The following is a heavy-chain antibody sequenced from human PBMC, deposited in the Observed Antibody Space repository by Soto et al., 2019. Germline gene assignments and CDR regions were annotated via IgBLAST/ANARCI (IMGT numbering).Heavy chain of an antibody. CDR3: ARSFVVVTDFDS. Sequence: QVQLVQSGAEEKKPGASVKVSCKASGYTFTSYAMHWVRQAPGQRLEWMGWINAGNGNTKYSQKSQGRVTITRDTSANTAYKELSSLRSEDTAVYYCARSFVVVTDFDSWGQGTLVTVSS. D-gene: IGHD2-21*02. J-gene: IGHJ4*02. CDR2: INAGNGNT. V-gene: IGHV1-3*05. CDR1: GYTFTSYA.